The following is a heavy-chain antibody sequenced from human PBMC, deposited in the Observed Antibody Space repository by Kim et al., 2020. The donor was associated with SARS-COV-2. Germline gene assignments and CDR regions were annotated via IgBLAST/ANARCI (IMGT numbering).Heavy chain of an antibody. CDR2: IKQDGSEK. D-gene: IGHD4-17*01. CDR1: GFTFSSYW. V-gene: IGHV3-7*01. CDR3: ARDSYADPTDYGDYLAGAFDI. Sequence: GGSLRLSCAASGFTFSSYWMSWVRQAPGKGLEWVANIKQDGSEKYYVDSVKGRFTISRDNAKNSLYLQMNSLRAEDTAVYYCARDSYADPTDYGDYLAGAFDIWGQGTMVTVSS. J-gene: IGHJ3*02.